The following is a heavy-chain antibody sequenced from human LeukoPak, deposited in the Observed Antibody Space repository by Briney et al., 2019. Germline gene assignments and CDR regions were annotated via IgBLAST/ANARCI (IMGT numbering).Heavy chain of an antibody. CDR2: IWYDGSNK. Sequence: GGSLRLSCAASGFTFSSFGMHWVRQAPGKGLEGGAVIWYDGSNKYYAHSVKGRFTISRDNSKNTLYLQMNSLRAEDTAVYYCARELPPVVTYYFDYWGQGTLVTVSS. V-gene: IGHV3-33*01. J-gene: IGHJ4*02. CDR3: ARELPPVVTYYFDY. D-gene: IGHD2-15*01. CDR1: GFTFSSFG.